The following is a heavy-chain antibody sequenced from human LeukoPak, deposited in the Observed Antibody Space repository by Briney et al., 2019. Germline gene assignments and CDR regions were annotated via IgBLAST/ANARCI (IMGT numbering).Heavy chain of an antibody. CDR1: GYTFTGYC. CDR3: ASSKYSSGWPLHFDY. CDR2: VIPNSGGT. V-gene: IGHV1-2*02. J-gene: IGHJ4*02. Sequence: ASVTVSCKASGYTFTGYCIHWVRQAPGQGLEWMGWVIPNSGGTNYAQKFQGRVTMTRDTSVTMTRDTSISIAYMELSRLRSDDTAVYYCASSKYSSGWPLHFDYWGQGTLVTVSS. D-gene: IGHD6-19*01.